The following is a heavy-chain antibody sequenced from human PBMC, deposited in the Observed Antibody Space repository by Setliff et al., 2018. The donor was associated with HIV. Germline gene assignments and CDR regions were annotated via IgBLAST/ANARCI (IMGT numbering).Heavy chain of an antibody. CDR2: IYYSGNT. CDR1: GGSISSGGYY. J-gene: IGHJ4*02. D-gene: IGHD6-13*01. Sequence: PSETLSLTCTVSGGSISSGGYYWNWIRQHPGKGLEWIGYIYYSGNTYYNPSLKSRITISLDTSKNQFFLKLSSVTAADTAVYYCARGIAAAGGYFDYWGPGTQVTVSS. V-gene: IGHV4-31*03. CDR3: ARGIAAAGGYFDY.